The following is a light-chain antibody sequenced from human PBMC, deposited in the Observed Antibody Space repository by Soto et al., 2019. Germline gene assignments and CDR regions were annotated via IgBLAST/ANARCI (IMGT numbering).Light chain of an antibody. CDR1: QSVSGIY. V-gene: IGKV3-20*01. CDR2: CAS. J-gene: IGKJ1*01. Sequence: EIVLTQSPGTLSLSPGERATLSCRASQSVSGIYLAWYQQRPGQATRLLIYCASSRATGVPDRFSGSGSGTDFTLTISRLEPEELAVYYCQKYGSSPRTFGQGTKVDIK. CDR3: QKYGSSPRT.